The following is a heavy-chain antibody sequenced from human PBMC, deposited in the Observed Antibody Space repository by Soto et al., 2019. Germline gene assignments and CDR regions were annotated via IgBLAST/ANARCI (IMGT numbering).Heavy chain of an antibody. J-gene: IGHJ4*02. CDR2: ISGSGYTT. CDR1: GFSFSSYV. V-gene: IGHV3-23*01. CDR3: AKDPRYDSSGYSLNYFDY. D-gene: IGHD3-22*01. Sequence: GGSLRLSCAASGFSFSSYVMSWVRQAPGKGLEWVSAISGSGYTTYYGESVKGRFTISRDNSKNTLYLQMNSLRAEDTAVYYCAKDPRYDSSGYSLNYFDYWGQGTLVTVSS.